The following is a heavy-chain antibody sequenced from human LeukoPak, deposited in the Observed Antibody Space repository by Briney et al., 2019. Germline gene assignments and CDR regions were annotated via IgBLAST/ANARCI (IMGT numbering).Heavy chain of an antibody. CDR2: ISWNSGSI. CDR1: GFTFDDYA. D-gene: IGHD5-24*01. J-gene: IGHJ4*02. V-gene: IGHV3-9*01. CDR3: AKDLQSDGYSFDY. Sequence: GRSLRLSCAASGFTFDDYAMHWVRQAPGKGLEWVSGISWNSGSIGYADSVKGRFTISRDNAKNSLYLQMNSLRAEDTALYYCAKDLQSDGYSFDYWGQGTLVTVSS.